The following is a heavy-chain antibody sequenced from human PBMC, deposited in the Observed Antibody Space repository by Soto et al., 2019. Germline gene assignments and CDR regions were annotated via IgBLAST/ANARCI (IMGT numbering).Heavy chain of an antibody. D-gene: IGHD2-2*02. CDR1: GGTFSSYA. Sequence: ASVKVSCKASGGTFSSYAISWVRQAPGQGLEWMGGIIPTFGTANYAQKFQGRVTITADESTSTAYMELSSLRSEDTAVYYCARDRGDCSSTSCYKDWFDPWGQGTLVTVSS. CDR2: IIPTFGTA. CDR3: ARDRGDCSSTSCYKDWFDP. V-gene: IGHV1-69*13. J-gene: IGHJ5*02.